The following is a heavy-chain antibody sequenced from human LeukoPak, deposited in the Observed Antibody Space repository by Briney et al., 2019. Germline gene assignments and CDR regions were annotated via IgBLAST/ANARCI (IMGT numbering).Heavy chain of an antibody. Sequence: ASVKVSCKASGHTFTSYAMHWVRQAPGQRLEWMGWINAGNGNTKYSQKFQGRVTITRDTSASTAYMELSSLRSEDTAVYYCARNYDSSGYYYSFDYWGQGTLVTVSS. D-gene: IGHD3-22*01. CDR3: ARNYDSSGYYYSFDY. CDR1: GHTFTSYA. J-gene: IGHJ4*02. V-gene: IGHV1-3*01. CDR2: INAGNGNT.